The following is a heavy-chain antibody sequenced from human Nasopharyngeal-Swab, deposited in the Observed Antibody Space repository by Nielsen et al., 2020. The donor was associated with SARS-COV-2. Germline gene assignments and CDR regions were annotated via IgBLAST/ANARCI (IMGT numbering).Heavy chain of an antibody. Sequence: SETLSLTCAVYGGSFSGYYWSWIRQPPGKGLEWIGEINHSGSTNYNPSLKSRVTISVDTSKNQFPLKLSSVTAADTAVYYCARGRGSSGLTYNWFDPWGQGTLVTVSS. V-gene: IGHV4-34*01. D-gene: IGHD6-19*01. CDR3: ARGRGSSGLTYNWFDP. CDR1: GGSFSGYY. CDR2: INHSGST. J-gene: IGHJ5*02.